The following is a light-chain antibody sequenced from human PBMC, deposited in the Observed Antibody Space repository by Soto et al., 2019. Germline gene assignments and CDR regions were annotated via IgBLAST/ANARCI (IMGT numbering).Light chain of an antibody. CDR3: QHYNNWPLT. CDR2: DTS. J-gene: IGKJ4*01. CDR1: QSVSSS. Sequence: VMTQSPATLSVSPGERATLSCRASQSVSSSLAWYQQKPGQAPRLLIYDTSTRATSIPARFSGSVSGTEITLTISSLQSEDFAVYYCQHYNNWPLTFGGGTKVEIK. V-gene: IGKV3-15*01.